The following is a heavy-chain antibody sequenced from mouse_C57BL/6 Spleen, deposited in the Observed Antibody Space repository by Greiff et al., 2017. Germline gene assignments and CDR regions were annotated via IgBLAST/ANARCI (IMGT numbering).Heavy chain of an antibody. D-gene: IGHD1-1*01. V-gene: IGHV1-26*01. J-gene: IGHJ2*01. CDR1: GYTFTDYY. CDR3: ARSDLNYGSSPYYFDY. Sequence: VQLQQSGPELVKPGASVKISCKASGYTFTDYYMNWVKQSHGKSLEWIGDINPNNGGTSYNQKFKGKATLTVDKSSSTAYMELRSLTSEDSAVHYCARSDLNYGSSPYYFDYWGQGTTRTVSS. CDR2: INPNNGGT.